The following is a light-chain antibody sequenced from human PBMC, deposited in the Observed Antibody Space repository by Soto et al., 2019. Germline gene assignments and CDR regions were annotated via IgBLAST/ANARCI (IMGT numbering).Light chain of an antibody. Sequence: ESILTQSPDTLSLSPGERSTLSCMAIQTVSSKYLAWCQQRPGQAPRLLIYGASTRAAGIPDRFSGSGSGTDFTLTITRLEPEDSAVYFCQQYTGPPTTFGQGTRLEIK. CDR2: GAS. CDR3: QQYTGPPTT. CDR1: QTVSSKY. J-gene: IGKJ5*01. V-gene: IGKV3-20*01.